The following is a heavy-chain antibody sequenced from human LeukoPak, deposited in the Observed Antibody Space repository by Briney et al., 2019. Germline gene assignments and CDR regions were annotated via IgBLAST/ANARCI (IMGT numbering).Heavy chain of an antibody. J-gene: IGHJ5*02. V-gene: IGHV4-61*02. CDR1: GGSISSGSYY. Sequence: SSETLSLTCTVSGGSISSGSYYWSWIRQPAGKGLEWIGRIYTSGSTNYNPSLKSRVTISVDTSKNQFSLKLSSVTAADTAVYYCARDRTGEYYYGSGSDNWFDPWGQGTLVTVSS. D-gene: IGHD3-10*01. CDR3: ARDRTGEYYYGSGSDNWFDP. CDR2: IYTSGST.